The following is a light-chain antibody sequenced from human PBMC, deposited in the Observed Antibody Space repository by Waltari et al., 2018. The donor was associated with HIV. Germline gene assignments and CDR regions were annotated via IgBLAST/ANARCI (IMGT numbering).Light chain of an antibody. V-gene: IGLV2-14*03. CDR1: SSDVGGYTY. CDR3: SSYRSSSTWV. J-gene: IGLJ3*02. CDR2: DVS. Sequence: QSALTHPASVSGSPGQSITISCTGTSSDVGGYTYVSWYQQHPGKAPKLMIQDVSNRPSGVSNRFSGSKSGNTASLTISGLQAEDEADYYCSSYRSSSTWVFGGGTKLTVL.